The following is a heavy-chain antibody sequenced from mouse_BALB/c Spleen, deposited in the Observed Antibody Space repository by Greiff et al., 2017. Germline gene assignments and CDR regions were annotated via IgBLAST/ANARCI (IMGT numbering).Heavy chain of an antibody. V-gene: IGHV5-12-2*01. CDR1: GFTFSSYT. J-gene: IGHJ2*01. CDR3: ARHDYFDY. CDR2: ISNGGGST. Sequence: DVKLQESGGGLVQPGGSLKLSCAASGFTFSSYTMSWVRQTPEKRLEWVAYISNGGGSTYYPDTVKGRFTISRDNAKNTLYLQMSSLKSEDTAMYYCARHDYFDYWGQGTTLTVSS.